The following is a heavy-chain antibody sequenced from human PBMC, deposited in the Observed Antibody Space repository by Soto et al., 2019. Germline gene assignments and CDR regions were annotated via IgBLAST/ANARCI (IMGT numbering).Heavy chain of an antibody. V-gene: IGHV1-18*01. CDR1: GYTFTSYG. Sequence: QVPLVQSGAEVKKPGASVKVSCKASGYTFTSYGISWVRQAPGQGLEWMGWISAYNGNTNYAQKLQGRVTMTTDTSTSTAYVELRRLRSDDTAVYYCARVSQVPSGEVYYGMDVWGQGTTVTVAS. D-gene: IGHD3-10*01. CDR3: ARVSQVPSGEVYYGMDV. CDR2: ISAYNGNT. J-gene: IGHJ6*02.